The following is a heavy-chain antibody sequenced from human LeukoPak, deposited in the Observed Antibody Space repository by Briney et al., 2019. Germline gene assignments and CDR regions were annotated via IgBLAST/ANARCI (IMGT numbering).Heavy chain of an antibody. CDR1: GGSISSSSYY. CDR2: IYYSGST. J-gene: IGHJ6*02. V-gene: IGHV4-39*07. Sequence: SETLSLTCTVSGGSISSSSYYWGWIRQPPGKGLEWIGSIYYSGSTYYNPSLKSRVTISVDTSKNQFSLKLSSVTAADTAVYYCAIGVEMATIKEYYYYGMDVWGQGTTVTVSS. CDR3: AIGVEMATIKEYYYYGMDV. D-gene: IGHD5-24*01.